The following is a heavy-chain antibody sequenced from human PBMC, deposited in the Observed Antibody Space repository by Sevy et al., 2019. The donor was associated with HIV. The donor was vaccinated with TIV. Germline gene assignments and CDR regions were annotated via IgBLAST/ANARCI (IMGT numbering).Heavy chain of an antibody. J-gene: IGHJ1*01. Sequence: GGSLRLSCKGSGYSFTTYWIGWVRQMPGKGLEWMGVIYPDDYDTRYSPSFQGHVATSAATSISTAYLQWNSLKASDTAMYYCARGYSDTTSFHHWGQGTLVTVSS. D-gene: IGHD2-2*01. CDR1: GYSFTTYW. CDR3: ARGYSDTTSFHH. V-gene: IGHV5-51*01. CDR2: IYPDDYDT.